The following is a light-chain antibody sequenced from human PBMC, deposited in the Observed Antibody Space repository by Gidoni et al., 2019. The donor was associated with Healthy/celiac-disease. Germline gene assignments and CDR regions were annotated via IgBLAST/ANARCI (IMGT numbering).Light chain of an antibody. CDR3: QQSYSTLT. CDR2: AAS. J-gene: IGKJ4*01. Sequence: DLQMTKSPSSLSASVGDRVTITCRESQSISSYLHWYQQKPGKAPKLLIYAASSLQSGVPSRFSGSGSGTDFTLTISRLQPEDFATYYCQQSYSTLTFXEXTKVEIK. V-gene: IGKV1-39*01. CDR1: QSISSY.